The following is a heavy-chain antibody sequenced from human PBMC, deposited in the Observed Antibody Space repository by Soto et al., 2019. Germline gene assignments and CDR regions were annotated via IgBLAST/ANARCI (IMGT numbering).Heavy chain of an antibody. D-gene: IGHD1-26*01. J-gene: IGHJ3*02. CDR2: ISGSGTTI. V-gene: IGHV3-11*01. CDR3: ARDGRYKTPYDGFDT. CDR1: GINFSDHF. Sequence: QAQVVESGGGLVKPGGSLRLSCATSGINFSDHFMAWIRLSPGKGLEWIAYISGSGTTIYYADSVRGRFTISRDNANDSLYLQMNSLRAEDTAVYYCARDGRYKTPYDGFDTWGQGTMVTVSS.